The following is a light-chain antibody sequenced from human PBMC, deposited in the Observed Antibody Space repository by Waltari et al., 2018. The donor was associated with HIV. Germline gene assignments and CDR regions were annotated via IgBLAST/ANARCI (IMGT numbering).Light chain of an antibody. CDR3: QSYDSSLSGVV. J-gene: IGLJ2*01. V-gene: IGLV1-40*01. CDR1: SSNIGAGYD. CDR2: GNT. Sequence: QSVLTQPPSVSGAPGQRVTISCTGGSSNIGAGYDVHWYQQLPGTAPKLHIYGNTDRPSGVPDRFSGSKSGTSASLAITGLQAEDESDYYCQSYDSSLSGVVFGGGTKLTVL.